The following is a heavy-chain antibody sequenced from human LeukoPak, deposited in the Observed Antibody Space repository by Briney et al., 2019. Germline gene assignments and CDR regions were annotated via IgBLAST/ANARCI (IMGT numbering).Heavy chain of an antibody. V-gene: IGHV1-2*02. CDR3: AKVGEDTTGWYNYYFDY. J-gene: IGHJ4*02. Sequence: GASVKVSCKASGYSLTGYYMHWVRQAPGPRLEWMGWINPKSGGTNYEQKFQSRVTMTRDTSISTAYMELSSLRSDDTAVYYCAKVGEDTTGWYNYYFDYWGQGTLVTVSS. CDR2: INPKSGGT. D-gene: IGHD6-19*01. CDR1: GYSLTGYY.